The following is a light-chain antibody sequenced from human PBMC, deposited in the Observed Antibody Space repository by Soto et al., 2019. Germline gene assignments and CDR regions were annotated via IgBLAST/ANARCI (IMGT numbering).Light chain of an antibody. J-gene: IGKJ1*01. CDR1: QDISNY. CDR2: DAS. CDR3: QQYNNWPPLT. V-gene: IGKV1-33*01. Sequence: DIQMTQSTSSLSASVGDRVTITCQASQDISNYLNWYQQKPGKAPKLLIYDASSLESGVPSRFSGSGSGTEFTLTISSLQSEDFAVYYCQQYNNWPPLTFGQGTKVDIK.